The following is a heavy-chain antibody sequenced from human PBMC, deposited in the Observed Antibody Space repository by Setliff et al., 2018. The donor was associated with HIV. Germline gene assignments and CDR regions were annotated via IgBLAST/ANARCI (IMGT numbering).Heavy chain of an antibody. D-gene: IGHD6-19*01. V-gene: IGHV3-7*03. Sequence: PSETLSLTCTVSGYSISSGYYWGWIRQPPGKGLEWVANIKLHGSEKYYVDSVKGRFTISRDNSKNTLYLQMNSRKTEDTAVYYCAKEWYSSGWYPFSIDAFDIWGQGTMVTVSS. CDR3: AKEWYSSGWYPFSIDAFDI. CDR2: IKLHGSEK. CDR1: GYSISSGYY. J-gene: IGHJ3*02.